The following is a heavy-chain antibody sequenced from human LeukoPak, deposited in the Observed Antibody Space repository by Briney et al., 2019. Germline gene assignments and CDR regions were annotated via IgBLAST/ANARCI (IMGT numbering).Heavy chain of an antibody. Sequence: GGSLRLSCAASGFTFASYAMTWVRQTPEKGLAWVSSVSPGGDSAFYADSVKGRFTISRDNSKNTLYLQMNSLRDEDTAVYYCAKHRFESGGYHSTDWGQGTLVTVSS. CDR1: GFTFASYA. CDR3: AKHRFESGGYHSTD. V-gene: IGHV3-23*01. D-gene: IGHD3-22*01. J-gene: IGHJ4*02. CDR2: VSPGGDSA.